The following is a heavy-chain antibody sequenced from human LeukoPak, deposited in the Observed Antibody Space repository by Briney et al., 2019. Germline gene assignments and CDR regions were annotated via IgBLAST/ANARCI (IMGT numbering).Heavy chain of an antibody. CDR1: GFTFSSYW. V-gene: IGHV3-15*01. CDR3: TTDLEYKTSYFDY. CDR2: IKSKTDGGTT. Sequence: PGGSLRLSCAASGFTFSSYWMSWVRQAPGKGLEWVGRIKSKTDGGTTDYAAPVKGRFTISRDDSKNTLYLQMNSLKTEDTAVYYCTTDLEYKTSYFDYWGQGTLVTVSS. J-gene: IGHJ4*02. D-gene: IGHD2/OR15-2a*01.